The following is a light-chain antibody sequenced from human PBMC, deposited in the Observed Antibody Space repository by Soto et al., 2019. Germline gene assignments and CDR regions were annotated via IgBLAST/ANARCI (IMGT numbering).Light chain of an antibody. CDR2: STN. Sequence: QAVVTQEQSFSLSPGGTVTLTCGLSSGSVSTSYYPSWYQQTPGQAPRTLIYSTNTRSSGVPDRFSGSILGNKAALTITGAQADDESEYYCVLYMGSGIWVFGGGTKLTVL. CDR1: SGSVSTSYY. V-gene: IGLV8-61*01. CDR3: VLYMGSGIWV. J-gene: IGLJ3*02.